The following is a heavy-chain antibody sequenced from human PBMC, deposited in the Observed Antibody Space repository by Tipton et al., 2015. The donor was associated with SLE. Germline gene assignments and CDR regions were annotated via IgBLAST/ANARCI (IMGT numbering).Heavy chain of an antibody. D-gene: IGHD4-11*01. CDR1: GGSISSGSYY. CDR3: ASRPTVTTLFDY. Sequence: TLSLTCTVSGGSISSGSYYWSWIRQPAGKGLEWIGYIYTSGSTNYNPSLKSRVTISVDKSKNQFSLKLSSVTAADTAVYYCASRPTVTTLFDYWGQGTLVTVSS. V-gene: IGHV4-61*09. CDR2: IYTSGST. J-gene: IGHJ4*02.